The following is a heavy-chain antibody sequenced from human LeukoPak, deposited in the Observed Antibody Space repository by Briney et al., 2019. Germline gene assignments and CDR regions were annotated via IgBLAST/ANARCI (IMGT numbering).Heavy chain of an antibody. CDR3: ARGKMGSGYSLDY. D-gene: IGHD3-22*01. CDR1: DGSFSGYY. J-gene: IGHJ4*02. CDR2: NNHSGST. V-gene: IGHV4-34*01. Sequence: SETLSLTCAVYDGSFSGYYWSWIRQPPGKGLEWIGENNHSGSTNYNPSLKSRVTISVDTSKNQFSLKLSSVTAADTAVYYCARGKMGSGYSLDYWGQGTLVTVSS.